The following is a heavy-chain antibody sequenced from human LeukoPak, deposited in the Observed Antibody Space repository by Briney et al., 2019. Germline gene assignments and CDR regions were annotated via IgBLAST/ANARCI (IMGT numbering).Heavy chain of an antibody. CDR1: GFTFSSYA. J-gene: IGHJ4*02. V-gene: IGHV3-23*01. D-gene: IGHD2-2*01. CDR3: AKSDCSCISCYVLDY. Sequence: PGGSLRLSCAASGFTFSSYAMSWVRQAPGKGLEWVSAISGSGDNIYYADSVKGRFTISRDSSKKTLYLQMNILRAEDTAVYYCAKSDCSCISCYVLDYWGQGTQVTVSS. CDR2: ISGSGDNI.